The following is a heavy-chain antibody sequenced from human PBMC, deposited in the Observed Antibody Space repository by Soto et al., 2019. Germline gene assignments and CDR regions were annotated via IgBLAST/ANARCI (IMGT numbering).Heavy chain of an antibody. D-gene: IGHD2-21*02. CDR2: IIPIFGTA. CDR1: GGTFSSYA. V-gene: IGHV1-69*13. CDR3: ARDRDCGGDCYAFDY. Sequence: GASVKVSCKASGGTFSSYAISWVRQAPGQGLEWMGGIIPIFGTANYAQKFQGRVTITADESTSTAYMELSGLRSEDTAVYYCARDRDCGGDCYAFDYWGQGTLVTVSS. J-gene: IGHJ4*02.